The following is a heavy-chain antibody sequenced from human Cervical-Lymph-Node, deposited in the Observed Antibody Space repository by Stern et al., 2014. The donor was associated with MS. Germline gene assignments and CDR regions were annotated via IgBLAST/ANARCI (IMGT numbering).Heavy chain of an antibody. CDR3: AKDRILLHGSRDV. J-gene: IGHJ6*02. V-gene: IGHV3-23*04. D-gene: IGHD3-10*01. Sequence: EDQLVESGGGLVQPGGSLRLSCVASGITFNYYALTWVRQTPGKGLEWVSTISDSGDNTYYGDSVKGRFTISRDNSKNTLYLQMNSLRAEDTAVYYCAKDRILLHGSRDVWGQGTTVTVSS. CDR2: ISDSGDNT. CDR1: GITFNYYA.